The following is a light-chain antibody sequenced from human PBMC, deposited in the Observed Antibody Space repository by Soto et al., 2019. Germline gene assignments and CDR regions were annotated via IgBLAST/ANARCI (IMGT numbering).Light chain of an antibody. CDR1: RSISRY. CDR3: QESYSSPYF. V-gene: IGKV1-39*01. J-gene: IGKJ2*01. CDR2: GAS. Sequence: DIRLTQSPASLSASVGDRVSITCRTSRSISRYLNWYQQKLGKAPKLLIYGASTLQGGVPSRFSGSGSGTDFTLTISGLQPEDFATYYWQESYSSPYFFCQGTKLEMK.